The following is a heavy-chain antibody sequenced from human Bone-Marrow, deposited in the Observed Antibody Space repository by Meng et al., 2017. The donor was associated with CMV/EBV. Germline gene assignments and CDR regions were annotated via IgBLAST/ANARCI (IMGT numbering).Heavy chain of an antibody. CDR3: ARDAGIN. D-gene: IGHD3-10*01. V-gene: IGHV3-7*01. Sequence: LKISCAASGFTFSSYWMSWVRQAPGKGLEWVANINQNGSEKYYVDSVQGRFTISRDNAKNSLYLQMNSLRAEDTAVYYCARDAGINWGQGTLVTVSS. CDR2: INQNGSEK. CDR1: GFTFSSYW. J-gene: IGHJ4*02.